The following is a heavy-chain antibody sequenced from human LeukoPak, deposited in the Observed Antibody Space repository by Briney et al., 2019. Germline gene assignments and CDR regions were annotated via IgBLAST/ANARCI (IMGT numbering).Heavy chain of an antibody. CDR1: GFTFDDYT. J-gene: IGHJ4*02. Sequence: PGGSLRLSCAASGFTFDDYTMHWVRQAPGKGLEWVSLISWDGGSTYYADSVKGRLTISRDNSKNSLYLQMNSLRTEDTALYYCAKDGAAGTSSYFDYWGQGTLVTVSS. CDR3: AKDGAAGTSSYFDY. D-gene: IGHD6-13*01. V-gene: IGHV3-43*01. CDR2: ISWDGGST.